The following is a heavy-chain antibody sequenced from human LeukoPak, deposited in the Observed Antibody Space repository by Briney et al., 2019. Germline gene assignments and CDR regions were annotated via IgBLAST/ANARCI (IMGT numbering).Heavy chain of an antibody. D-gene: IGHD5-24*01. Sequence: ASVNVSCKVSGYTLTELSMHWVRQAPGKGLEWMGGFDPEDGETIYAQKFQGRVTMTEDTSTDTAYMELSSLRSEDTAVYYCATALRGDGFTISWFDPWGQGTLVTVSS. J-gene: IGHJ5*02. CDR1: GYTLTELS. CDR3: ATALRGDGFTISWFDP. V-gene: IGHV1-24*01. CDR2: FDPEDGET.